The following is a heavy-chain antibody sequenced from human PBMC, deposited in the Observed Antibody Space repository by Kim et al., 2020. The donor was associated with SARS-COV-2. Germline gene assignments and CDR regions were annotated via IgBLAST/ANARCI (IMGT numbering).Heavy chain of an antibody. CDR1: GGSISSSSYY. D-gene: IGHD1-26*01. CDR3: ARRSGGSLFWLDY. CDR2: IYYSGST. Sequence: SETLSLTCTVSGGSISSSSYYWGWIRQPPGKGLEWIGSIYYSGSTYYHPSLKSRVTISVDTSKNQFSLKLSSVTAADTAVYYCARRSGGSLFWLDYWGQGTLVTVSS. V-gene: IGHV4-39*01. J-gene: IGHJ4*02.